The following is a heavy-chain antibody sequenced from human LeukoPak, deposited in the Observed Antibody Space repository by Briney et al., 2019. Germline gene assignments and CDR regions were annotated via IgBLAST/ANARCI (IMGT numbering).Heavy chain of an antibody. V-gene: IGHV3-48*01. CDR2: ISSSSSTI. CDR1: GFTFSSYS. J-gene: IGHJ6*03. D-gene: IGHD6-19*01. Sequence: GGSLRLSCAASGFTFSSYSMNWVRQAPGKGLEWVSYISSSSSTIYCADSVKGRFTISRDNAKNSLYLQMNSLRAEDTAVYYCARDHSRGWYFYYMDVWGKGTTVTVSS. CDR3: ARDHSRGWYFYYMDV.